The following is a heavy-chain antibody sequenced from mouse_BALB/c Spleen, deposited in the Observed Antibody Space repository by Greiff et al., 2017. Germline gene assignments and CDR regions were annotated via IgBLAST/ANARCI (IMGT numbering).Heavy chain of an antibody. CDR2: IWAGGST. CDR3: ARDLNSGAY. CDR1: GFSLTSYG. D-gene: IGHD3-1*01. J-gene: IGHJ3*01. Sequence: QVQLKESGPGLVAPSQSLSITCTVSGFSLTSYGVHWVRQPPGKGLEWLGVIWAGGSTNYNSALMSRLSISKDNSKSQVFLKMNSLQTDDTAMYYCARDLNSGAYWGQGTLVTVSA. V-gene: IGHV2-9*02.